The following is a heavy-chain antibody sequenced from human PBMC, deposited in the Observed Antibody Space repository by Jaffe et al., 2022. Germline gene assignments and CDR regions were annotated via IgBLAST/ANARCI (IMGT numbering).Heavy chain of an antibody. CDR3: ARVGRDVVVVAAYFDS. CDR2: IYHSGST. J-gene: IGHJ4*02. V-gene: IGHV4-38-2*01. CDR1: GYSISSGYY. D-gene: IGHD2-15*01. Sequence: QVQLQESGPGLVKPSETLSLTCAVSGYSISSGYYWGWIRQPPGKGLEWIGSIYHSGSTYYNPSLKSRLTISVDTSKNQFSLNLSSVTAADTAVYYCARVGRDVVVVAAYFDSWGQGALVTVSS.